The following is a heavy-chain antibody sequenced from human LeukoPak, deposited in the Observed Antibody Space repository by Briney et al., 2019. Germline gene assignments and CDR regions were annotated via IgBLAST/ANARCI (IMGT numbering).Heavy chain of an antibody. J-gene: IGHJ4*02. D-gene: IGHD6-13*01. Sequence: PGRSLRLSCATSGFTFSRHGSYGVRQAPGKGLEWVAVIWYDGSKKYYADAVKGRSTISRDNAKNTLYLEMNSLRAEDTAVYYCARDVSYNSLDYWGQGTLVTVSS. CDR3: ARDVSYNSLDY. CDR2: IWYDGSKK. CDR1: GFTFSRHG. V-gene: IGHV3-33*07.